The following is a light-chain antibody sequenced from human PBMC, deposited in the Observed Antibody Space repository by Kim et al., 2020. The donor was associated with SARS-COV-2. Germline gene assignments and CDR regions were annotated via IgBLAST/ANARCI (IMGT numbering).Light chain of an antibody. CDR1: SSNIGSNS. CDR2: ANN. V-gene: IGLV1-44*01. J-gene: IGLJ2*01. Sequence: QSVLTQPPSASGTPGQGVTISCSGSSSNIGSNSVNWYQQLPGTAPKLLIYANNQRPSGVPVRFSGSKSGTSASLAISGLQSEDEAVYYCATWDDSLNALFGGGTQLTVL. CDR3: ATWDDSLNAL.